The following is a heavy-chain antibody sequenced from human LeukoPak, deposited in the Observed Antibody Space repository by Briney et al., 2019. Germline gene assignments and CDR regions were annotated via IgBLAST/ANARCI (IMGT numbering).Heavy chain of an antibody. D-gene: IGHD4-23*01. CDR2: IYTSGSN. CDR3: WGEVADYGGYYYYPYMDV. CDR1: GGSISSYY. V-gene: IGHV4-4*07. Sequence: PSGTLSLTCTVSGGSISSYYWSWIRQPPGKGLEWIGHIYTSGSNNYNPSLKSRVTMSADTSKNQFSLKLGSVAAGDPGMYYLWGEVADYGGYYYYPYMDVWGKGTTVTISS. J-gene: IGHJ6*03.